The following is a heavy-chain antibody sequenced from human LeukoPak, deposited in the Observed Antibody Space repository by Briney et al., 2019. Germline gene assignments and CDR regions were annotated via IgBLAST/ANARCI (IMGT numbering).Heavy chain of an antibody. D-gene: IGHD2-21*01. CDR2: IYENGGTT. Sequence: GGSLRLSCVGSGFTFRSHAMSWVRQAPEKGLEFVSGIYENGGTTYYADSVKGRFSISRDNSKNTLYLQMDSLRGEDTAIYYCAKDFRIGYSAHFDYWGQGALVTVSS. CDR3: AKDFRIGYSAHFDY. V-gene: IGHV3-23*01. CDR1: GFTFRSHA. J-gene: IGHJ4*02.